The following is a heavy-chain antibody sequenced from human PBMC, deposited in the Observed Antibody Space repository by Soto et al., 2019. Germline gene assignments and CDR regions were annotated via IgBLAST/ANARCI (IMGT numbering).Heavy chain of an antibody. D-gene: IGHD3-22*01. V-gene: IGHV4-30-4*01. CDR3: ARVGSDSSGYRDY. J-gene: IGHJ4*02. CDR1: GGSISSGDYY. Sequence: SETLSLTCTVSGGSISSGDYYWSWIRQPPGNGLEWIGYIYYSGSTYYNPSLKSRVTISVDTSKNQFSLKLSSVTAADTAVYYCARVGSDSSGYRDYWGQGTLVTVSS. CDR2: IYYSGST.